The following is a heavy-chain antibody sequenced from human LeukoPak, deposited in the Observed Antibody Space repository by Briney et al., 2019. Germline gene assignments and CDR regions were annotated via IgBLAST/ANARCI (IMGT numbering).Heavy chain of an antibody. V-gene: IGHV4-39*07. CDR2: IYYSGST. D-gene: IGHD4-17*01. CDR1: GGSISSSSYY. J-gene: IGHJ4*02. Sequence: SETLSLTCTVSGGSISSSSYYWGWIRQPPGKGLEWIGSIYYSGSTNYNPSLKSRVTMSVDTSKSQFSLKLTSVTAADTAVYYCARGPTTVTRAFDYWGQGTLVTVSS. CDR3: ARGPTTVTRAFDY.